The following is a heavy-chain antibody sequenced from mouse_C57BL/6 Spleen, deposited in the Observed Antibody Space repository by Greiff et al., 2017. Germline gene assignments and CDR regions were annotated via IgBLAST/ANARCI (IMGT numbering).Heavy chain of an antibody. J-gene: IGHJ3*01. V-gene: IGHV6-6*01. D-gene: IGHD2-1*01. Sequence: EVMLVESGGGLVQPGGSMKLSCAASGFTFSDAWMDWVRQSPEKGLEWVAEIRNKANNHATYYAESVKGRFTISRDDSKSSVYLQMNSLRAEDTGIYYCTPSLYYGKECAYWGQGTLVTVSA. CDR2: IRNKANNHAT. CDR1: GFTFSDAW. CDR3: TPSLYYGKECAY.